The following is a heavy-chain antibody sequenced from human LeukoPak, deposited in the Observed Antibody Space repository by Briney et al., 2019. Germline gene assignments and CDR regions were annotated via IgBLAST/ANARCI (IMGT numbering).Heavy chain of an antibody. V-gene: IGHV3-30-3*01. J-gene: IGHJ3*02. CDR1: GFTFSSYA. D-gene: IGHD4-23*01. CDR2: ISYDGSNK. Sequence: QPGGSLRLSCAASGFTFSSYAMHWVRQAPGKGREWGAVISYDGSNKYYADSVKRLFTISRDNSKNPLYLKMNSLRAEDTAVYYCAREGTTVVNLDDAFDIWGQGTMVTVSS. CDR3: AREGTTVVNLDDAFDI.